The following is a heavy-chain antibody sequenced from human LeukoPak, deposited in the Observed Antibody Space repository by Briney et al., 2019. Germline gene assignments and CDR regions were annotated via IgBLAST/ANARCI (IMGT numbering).Heavy chain of an antibody. V-gene: IGHV4-39*01. CDR1: GGSIISSNSY. J-gene: IGHJ5*02. Sequence: SETLSLTCTVSGGSIISSNSYWGWVRQPPGKGLEWIGSISASGRTFYNPSLKSRVTVSVDTSRNQFSLKLSAVTAADTAVFYCARQDDSDHGDPNLFDPWGQGTLVTVSS. CDR3: ARQDDSDHGDPNLFDP. CDR2: ISASGRT. D-gene: IGHD4-17*01.